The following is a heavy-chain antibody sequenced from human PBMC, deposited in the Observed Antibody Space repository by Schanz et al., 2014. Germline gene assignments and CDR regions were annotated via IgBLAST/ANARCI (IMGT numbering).Heavy chain of an antibody. CDR3: VKGLRFFDWFKADH. J-gene: IGHJ5*02. D-gene: IGHD3-9*01. V-gene: IGHV3-64D*06. CDR1: GFTFSTYV. CDR2: ISSNGGST. Sequence: EVQLVESGGGLVRPGQSLRLSCSASGFTFSTYVMHWVRQAPGKGLEYVSGISSNGGSTYNGDSAKGRFTISRDNSKNTLYLQMSSLRPEDTAVYYCVKGLRFFDWFKADHWGQGTLVTVSS.